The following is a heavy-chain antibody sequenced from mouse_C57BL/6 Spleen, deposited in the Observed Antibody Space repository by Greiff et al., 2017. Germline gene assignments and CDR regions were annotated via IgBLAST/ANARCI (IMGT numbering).Heavy chain of an antibody. V-gene: IGHV1-64*01. CDR2: IHPNSGST. CDR3: ARTVVEHYWYFDV. Sequence: QVQLQQPGAELVKPGASVKLSCKASGYTFTSYWMHWVKQRPGQGLEWIGMIHPNSGSTNYNEKFKSKATLTVDKSSSTAYMQLSSLTSEDSAVYYWARTVVEHYWYFDVWGTGTTVTVSS. J-gene: IGHJ1*03. CDR1: GYTFTSYW. D-gene: IGHD1-1*01.